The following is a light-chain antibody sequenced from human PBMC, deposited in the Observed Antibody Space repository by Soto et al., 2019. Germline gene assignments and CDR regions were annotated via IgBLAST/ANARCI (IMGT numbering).Light chain of an antibody. CDR1: SSGIGGYNY. Sequence: QSALTQPASVSWSPGQPIAISCTGPSSGIGGYNYVSWYRQHPGKAPKLMIYDVSSRPSGVSDRFSGSKSGNTASLTISGLQADDEADYYCSSYTSSGTRVFGGGTKLTVL. CDR3: SSYTSSGTRV. V-gene: IGLV2-14*03. CDR2: DVS. J-gene: IGLJ2*01.